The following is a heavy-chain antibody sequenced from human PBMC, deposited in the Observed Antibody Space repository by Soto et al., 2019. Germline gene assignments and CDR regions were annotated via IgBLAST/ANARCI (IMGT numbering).Heavy chain of an antibody. CDR2: IYYSGST. V-gene: IGHV4-59*01. Sequence: SETLSLTCTVSGGSISSYYWSWIRQPPGKGLEWIGYIYYSGSTNYNPSLKSRVTISVDTSKNQFSLKLSSVTAAATAVYYCARDSKGKAHDYWGQGTLVTVSS. J-gene: IGHJ4*02. CDR1: GGSISSYY. D-gene: IGHD6-13*01. CDR3: ARDSKGKAHDY.